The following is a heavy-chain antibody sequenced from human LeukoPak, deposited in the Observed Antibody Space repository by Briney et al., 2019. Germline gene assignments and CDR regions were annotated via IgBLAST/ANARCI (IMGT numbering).Heavy chain of an antibody. J-gene: IGHJ4*02. CDR1: GGSFSGYY. CDR2: INHSGST. D-gene: IGHD2-15*01. V-gene: IGHV4-34*01. Sequence: SETLSLTCAVYGGSFSGYYWTWIRQPPGKGLEWIGEINHSGSTNYNPSLKSRVTISVDTSKNQFSLKLSSVTAADTAVYYCAWAVGAATGRYFDYWGQGTLVTVSS. CDR3: AWAVGAATGRYFDY.